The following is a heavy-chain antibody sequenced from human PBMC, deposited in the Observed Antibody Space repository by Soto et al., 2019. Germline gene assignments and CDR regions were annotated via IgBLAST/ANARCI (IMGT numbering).Heavy chain of an antibody. V-gene: IGHV3-30-3*01. CDR3: ASGYSGSLSAYPSVGMDV. Sequence: GGSLRLSCAASGFTFSSYAMHWVRQAPGKGLEWVAVISYDGSSKYYADSVKGRFTISRDNSKNALYLQMKSLRAEDTAVYYCASGYSGSLSAYPSVGMDVWGQGTTVTVSS. CDR2: ISYDGSSK. D-gene: IGHD6-13*01. CDR1: GFTFSSYA. J-gene: IGHJ6*02.